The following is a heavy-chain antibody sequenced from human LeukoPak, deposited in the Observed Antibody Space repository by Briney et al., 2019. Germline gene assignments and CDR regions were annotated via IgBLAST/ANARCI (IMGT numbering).Heavy chain of an antibody. Sequence: GESLKISCKASGYSFNNYWIGWVRQLPGKGLECMGIIYPGDSDTRYCPPFQGQVTISVDKSISTAYLQWSSLKASDTAIYYCARGLMIRGDRWFDPWGQGTLVTVAS. CDR1: GYSFNNYW. D-gene: IGHD3-10*01. V-gene: IGHV5-51*01. J-gene: IGHJ5*02. CDR3: ARGLMIRGDRWFDP. CDR2: IYPGDSDT.